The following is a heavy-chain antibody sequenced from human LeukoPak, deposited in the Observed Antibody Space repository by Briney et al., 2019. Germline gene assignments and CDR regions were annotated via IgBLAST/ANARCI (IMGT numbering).Heavy chain of an antibody. Sequence: GGSLRLSCAASGFTFSSYAMSWVRQAPGKGLEWVSAISGSGGSTYYADSVKGRFTISRDNSKNTLYLQMNSLRAEDTAVYYCARDRHTYYYDSSGYSTGHVWGKGTTVTVSS. J-gene: IGHJ6*04. CDR3: ARDRHTYYYDSSGYSTGHV. CDR2: ISGSGGST. CDR1: GFTFSSYA. V-gene: IGHV3-23*01. D-gene: IGHD3-22*01.